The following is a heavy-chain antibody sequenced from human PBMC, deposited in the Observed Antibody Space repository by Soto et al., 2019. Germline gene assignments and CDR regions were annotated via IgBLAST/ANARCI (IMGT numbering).Heavy chain of an antibody. D-gene: IGHD5-12*01. CDR3: ARGGYSGYDSEQYYFDD. Sequence: ASVKVSCKASGGTFSSYTISWVRQAPGQGLEWMGRIIPILGIANYAQKFQGRVTITADKSTSTAYMELSSLRSEDTAVYYCARGGYSGYDSEQYYFDDWGQGTLVTVSS. V-gene: IGHV1-69*02. CDR1: GGTFSSYT. J-gene: IGHJ4*02. CDR2: IIPILGIA.